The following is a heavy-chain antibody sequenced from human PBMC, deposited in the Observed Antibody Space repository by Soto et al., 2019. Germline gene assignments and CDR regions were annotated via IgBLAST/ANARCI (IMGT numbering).Heavy chain of an antibody. J-gene: IGHJ3*02. CDR2: FDPEDGET. Sequence: ASVKVSCKVSGYTLTELSMHWVRQAPGKGLEWMGGFDPEDGETIYAQKFQGRVTMTEDTSTDTAYMELSSLRSEGTAVYYCATNGDYDFWSKHVDAFDIWGQGTMVTVSS. D-gene: IGHD3-3*01. CDR1: GYTLTELS. CDR3: ATNGDYDFWSKHVDAFDI. V-gene: IGHV1-24*01.